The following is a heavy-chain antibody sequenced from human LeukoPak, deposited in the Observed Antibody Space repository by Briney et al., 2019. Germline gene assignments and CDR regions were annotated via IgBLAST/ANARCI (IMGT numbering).Heavy chain of an antibody. CDR1: GYTFTSYG. V-gene: IGHV1-69*13. J-gene: IGHJ4*02. Sequence: SVKVSCKASGYTFTSYGISWVRQAPGQGFEWMGGITPIFGTANFAQKFQGRVSITADESTSTAFMELSSLRSEDTAVYYCAREWGLESSGYYYAYWGQGTLVTVSS. CDR2: ITPIFGTA. CDR3: AREWGLESSGYYYAY. D-gene: IGHD3-22*01.